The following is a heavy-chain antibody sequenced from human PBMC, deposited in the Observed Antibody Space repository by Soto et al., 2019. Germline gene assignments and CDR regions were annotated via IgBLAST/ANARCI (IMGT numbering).Heavy chain of an antibody. CDR2: IYYSGST. J-gene: IGHJ3*02. D-gene: IGHD6-19*01. CDR1: GGSINSYY. Sequence: ETLSLTCTVSGGSINSYYWGWIRQPPGKGLEWIGYIYYSGSTNYNPSLKSRATISVDTSKNQFTLKLSSVTAADTAVYYCARVPWQWLGGYAFDIWGQGTMVTVSS. CDR3: ARVPWQWLGGYAFDI. V-gene: IGHV4-59*01.